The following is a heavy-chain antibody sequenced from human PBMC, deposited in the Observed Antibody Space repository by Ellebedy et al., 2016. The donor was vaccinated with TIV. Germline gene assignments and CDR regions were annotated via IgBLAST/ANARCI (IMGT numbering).Heavy chain of an antibody. CDR2: ISYDAKNE. J-gene: IGHJ4*02. V-gene: IGHV3-30*04. Sequence: GESLKISXAASGFTFNNYPMHWVRQAPGKGLEWVAVISYDAKNEYYGGSVKGRFTISRDNAKNSLYLQMNSLRDEDTAVYYCAGDPSSGNNWYYYLDYWGQGTLVTVCS. CDR1: GFTFNNYP. CDR3: AGDPSSGNNWYYYLDY. D-gene: IGHD6-13*01.